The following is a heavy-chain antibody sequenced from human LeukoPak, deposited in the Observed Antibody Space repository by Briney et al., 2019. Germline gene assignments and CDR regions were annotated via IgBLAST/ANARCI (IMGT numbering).Heavy chain of an antibody. CDR1: GFTFSSYA. CDR3: AKETRPNIVVVPAAISSFVDY. CDR2: ISGSSGST. V-gene: IGHV3-23*01. Sequence: GGSLRLSCAASGFTFSSYAMSWVRQAPGKGLEWVSAISGSSGSTYYADSVKGRFTISRDNSKNTLYLQMNSLRAEDTAVYYCAKETRPNIVVVPAAISSFVDYWGQGTLVTVSS. D-gene: IGHD2-2*01. J-gene: IGHJ4*02.